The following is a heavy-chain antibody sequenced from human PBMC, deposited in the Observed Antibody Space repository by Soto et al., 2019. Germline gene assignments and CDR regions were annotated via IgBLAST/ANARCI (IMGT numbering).Heavy chain of an antibody. V-gene: IGHV1-3*04. Sequence: QVQLVQSGAEVKKPGASVKVSCKASGYTFTSYAVHWVRQAPGQSLEWMGWVDTGNGNTKYSQKFQGRVTITRDTYANTADMELSSLRSEDTAVYYCARDDKWDPRCVEAQHDDYFDYWGQGTLVTVSS. CDR1: GYTFTSYA. D-gene: IGHD1-26*01. J-gene: IGHJ4*02. CDR2: VDTGNGNT. CDR3: ARDDKWDPRCVEAQHDDYFDY.